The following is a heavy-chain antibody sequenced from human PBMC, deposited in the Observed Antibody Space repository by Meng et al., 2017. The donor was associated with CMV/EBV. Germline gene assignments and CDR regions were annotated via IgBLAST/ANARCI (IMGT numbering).Heavy chain of an antibody. D-gene: IGHD1-1*01. V-gene: IGHV1-2*02. J-gene: IGHJ4*02. CDR2: IYPNSGGT. Sequence: HPGVEVKSPGASVKSSCQTSGYRFSDHYMHWVRQAPGQGLEWMGWIYPNSGGTHYAQKFQDRVTMTRDTSISTVYMELSRLTSDDTAVYYCVRDHNWGPDYWGQGTLVTVSS. CDR3: VRDHNWGPDY. CDR1: GYRFSDHY.